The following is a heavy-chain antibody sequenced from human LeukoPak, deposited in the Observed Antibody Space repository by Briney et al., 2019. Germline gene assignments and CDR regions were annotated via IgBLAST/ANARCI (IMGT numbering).Heavy chain of an antibody. Sequence: PGGSLRLSCAASGFTFSSYWMHSVRQAPGKGLVWVSRINSDGSSTSYADSVKGRFTISRDNAKNTLYLQMNSLRAEDTAVYYCARESSVGAHKAFDYWGQGTLVTVSS. V-gene: IGHV3-74*01. CDR3: ARESSVGAHKAFDY. J-gene: IGHJ4*02. D-gene: IGHD1-26*01. CDR1: GFTFSSYW. CDR2: INSDGSST.